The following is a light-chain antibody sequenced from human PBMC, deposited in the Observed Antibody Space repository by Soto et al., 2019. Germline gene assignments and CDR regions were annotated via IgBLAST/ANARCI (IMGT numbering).Light chain of an antibody. V-gene: IGKV1-5*01. CDR2: DAS. J-gene: IGKJ4*01. CDR1: QSISSW. Sequence: DIQMTQSPSTLSASVGDRVAITCRASQSISSWLAWYQQKPGKAPKLLIYDASTLESGVPSRFRGSGSGTEFTLTISSLQPDDFATYYCQQCASYPLTFGGGTTLEI. CDR3: QQCASYPLT.